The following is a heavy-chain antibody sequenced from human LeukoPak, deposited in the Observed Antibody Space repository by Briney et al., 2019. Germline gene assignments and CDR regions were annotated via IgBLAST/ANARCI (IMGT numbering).Heavy chain of an antibody. D-gene: IGHD3-22*01. CDR1: GGSISSSNW. CDR3: ARFPHYYDSSNSYVRFYLDY. Sequence: PSETLSLTCAVSGGSISSSNWWGWVRQPPGKGLEWIGEIYHSGSTNYNPSLKSRVTISVDKSKNQFSLKLSSVTAADTAVYYCARFPHYYDSSNSYVRFYLDYWGQGSLVTVSS. CDR2: IYHSGST. J-gene: IGHJ4*02. V-gene: IGHV4-4*02.